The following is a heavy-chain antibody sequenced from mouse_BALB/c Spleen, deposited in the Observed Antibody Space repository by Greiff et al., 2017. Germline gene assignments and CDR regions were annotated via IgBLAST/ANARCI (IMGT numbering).Heavy chain of an antibody. CDR3: ATPKGY. CDR1: GFTFSSFG. J-gene: IGHJ4*01. V-gene: IGHV5-17*02. CDR2: ISSGSSTI. Sequence: EVKLMESGGGLVQPGGSRKLSCAASGFTFSSFGMHWVRQAPEKGLEWVAYISSGSSTIYYADTVKGRFTISRDNPKNTLFLQMTSLRSEDTAMYYCATPKGYWGQGTSVTVSS.